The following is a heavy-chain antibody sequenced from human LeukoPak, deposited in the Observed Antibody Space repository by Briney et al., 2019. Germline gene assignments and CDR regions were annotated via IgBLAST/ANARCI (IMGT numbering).Heavy chain of an antibody. D-gene: IGHD2-21*01. CDR3: ARAGHIVVGGAFDI. J-gene: IGHJ3*02. V-gene: IGHV4-39*07. CDR2: IYYSGST. CDR1: GGSISSSSYY. Sequence: SETLSLTCTVSGGSISSSSYYWGWIRQPPGKGLEWIGSIYYSGSTYYNPSLKSRVTMSVDTSKNQFSLKLSSVTAADTAVYYCARAGHIVVGGAFDIWGQGTMVTVSS.